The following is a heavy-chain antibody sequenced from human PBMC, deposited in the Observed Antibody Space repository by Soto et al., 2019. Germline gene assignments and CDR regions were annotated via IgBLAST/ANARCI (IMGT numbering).Heavy chain of an antibody. Sequence: QLQLQESGPGLVKPSETLSLTCTVSGGSISSSSYYWGWIRQPRGKGLEWIGSIYYSGSTYYNPSLKSRVTISVDTSKNQCSLKLSSVTAADTAVYYCASSGISVFDYWGQGTLVTVSS. CDR2: IYYSGST. CDR3: ASSGISVFDY. CDR1: GGSISSSSYY. D-gene: IGHD6-25*01. V-gene: IGHV4-39*01. J-gene: IGHJ4*02.